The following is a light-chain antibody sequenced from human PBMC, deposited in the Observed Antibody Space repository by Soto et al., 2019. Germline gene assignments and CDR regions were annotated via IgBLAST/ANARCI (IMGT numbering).Light chain of an antibody. CDR3: SSYVGTNSYV. CDR2: EVY. J-gene: IGLJ1*01. Sequence: QSVLTQPPSASGSPGQSVTISCTGTGSDVGGYNYVSWYQHHPGKAPKLIIYEVYKRPSGVPDRFSGSKSGNTAALTVSGLQAEDEADYYCSSYVGTNSYVFGTGTRSPS. CDR1: GSDVGGYNY. V-gene: IGLV2-8*01.